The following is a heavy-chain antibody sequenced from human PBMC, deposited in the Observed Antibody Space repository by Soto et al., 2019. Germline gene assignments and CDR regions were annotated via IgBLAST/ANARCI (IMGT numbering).Heavy chain of an antibody. CDR2: IYWDDDK. J-gene: IGHJ4*02. CDR1: GFSLSTREVG. V-gene: IGHV2-5*02. D-gene: IGHD3-10*01. Sequence: QITLKESGPTLVKPTQTLTLTCTFSGFSLSTREVGVGWIRQPPGKALEWLALIYWDDDKRYSPSLKSRLTIAKDTSKNLVILIMTNMDPEDTATYYRAHRAYYYGSGSYYTHWGQGTLVTVSS. CDR3: AHRAYYYGSGSYYTH.